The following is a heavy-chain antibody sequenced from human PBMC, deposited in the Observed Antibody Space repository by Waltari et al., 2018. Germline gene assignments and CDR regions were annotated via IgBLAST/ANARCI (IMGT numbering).Heavy chain of an antibody. CDR2: IYYSGGT. J-gene: IGHJ6*02. D-gene: IGHD4-4*01. V-gene: IGHV4-59*01. CDR3: ARSYSKRDYYYGMDV. CDR1: GGSIRSSY. Sequence: QVQLQESGPGLVKPSETLSLTCTVPGGSIRSSYWSWIRQPPGKGLGWIGYIYYSGGTNYNPSRKGRVTISVDTSKNPFSLKLSSVTAADTAVYYCARSYSKRDYYYGMDVWGQGTTVTVSS.